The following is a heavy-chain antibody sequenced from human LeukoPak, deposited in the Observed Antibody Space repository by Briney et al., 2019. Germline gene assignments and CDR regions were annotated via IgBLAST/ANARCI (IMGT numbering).Heavy chain of an antibody. J-gene: IGHJ4*02. V-gene: IGHV4-38-2*02. CDR2: IYHSGST. CDR3: ARDRRAWVAGGRADY. Sequence: SETLSLTCTVSGYSISSGYYWGWIRQPPGKGLEWIGSIYHSGSTYYNPSLKSRVTISVDTSKNQFSLKLSSVTAADTAVYYCARDRRAWVAGGRADYWGQGTLVTVSS. D-gene: IGHD6-19*01. CDR1: GYSISSGYY.